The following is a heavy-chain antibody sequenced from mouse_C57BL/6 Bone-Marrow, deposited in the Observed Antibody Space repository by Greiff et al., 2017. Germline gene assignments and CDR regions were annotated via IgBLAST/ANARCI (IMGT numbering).Heavy chain of an antibody. V-gene: IGHV2-9-1*01. Sequence: VKLVESGPGLVAPSQSLSITCTVSGFSLTSYAISWVRQPPGKGLEWLGVIWTGGGTNYNSALKSRLSISKDNSKSQVFLKMNSLQTDDTARYYCASPIHYYGSSYAMDYWGQGTSVTVSS. J-gene: IGHJ4*01. CDR1: GFSLTSYA. CDR2: IWTGGGT. CDR3: ASPIHYYGSSYAMDY. D-gene: IGHD1-1*01.